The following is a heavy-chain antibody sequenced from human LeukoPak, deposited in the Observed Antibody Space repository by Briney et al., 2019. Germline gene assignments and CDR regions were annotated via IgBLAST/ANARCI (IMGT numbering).Heavy chain of an antibody. CDR1: GFTFSSYG. CDR2: ISSNGGST. V-gene: IGHV3-64*01. CDR3: ARDGVTTPNWFDP. Sequence: GGSLRLSCAASGFTFSSYGMHWVRQAPGKGLEYVSAISSNGGSTYYANSVKGRFTISRDNSKNTLYLQMGSLRAEDMAVYYCARDGVTTPNWFDPWGQGTLVTVSS. J-gene: IGHJ5*02. D-gene: IGHD4-17*01.